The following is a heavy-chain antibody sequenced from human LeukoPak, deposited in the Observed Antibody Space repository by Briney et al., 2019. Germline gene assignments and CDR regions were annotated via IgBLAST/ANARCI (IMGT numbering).Heavy chain of an antibody. CDR2: IYTSGST. CDR3: ARGSLTSTSLVVPAAKGGDAFDI. J-gene: IGHJ3*02. CDR1: GGSISSYY. Sequence: SETLSLTCTVSGGSISSYYWSWIRQPAGKGLEWIGRIYTSGSTNYNPSLKSRVTMSVDTSKNQFSLKLSSVTAADTAVYYCARGSLTSTSLVVPAAKGGDAFDIWGQGTMVTVSS. V-gene: IGHV4-4*07. D-gene: IGHD2-2*01.